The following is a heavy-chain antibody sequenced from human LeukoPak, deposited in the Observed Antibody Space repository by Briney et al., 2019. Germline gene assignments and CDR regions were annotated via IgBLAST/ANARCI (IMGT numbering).Heavy chain of an antibody. CDR2: INHNGNVN. CDR1: GFTISSYW. V-gene: IGHV3-7*03. D-gene: IGHD3-16*01. Sequence: GGSLRLSCAASGFTISSYWMNWARQAPGKGLEWVASINHNGNVNYYVDSVKGRFTISRDNAKNSLYLQMSNLRAEDTAVYFCARGGGLDVWGQGATVTVSS. CDR3: ARGGGLDV. J-gene: IGHJ6*02.